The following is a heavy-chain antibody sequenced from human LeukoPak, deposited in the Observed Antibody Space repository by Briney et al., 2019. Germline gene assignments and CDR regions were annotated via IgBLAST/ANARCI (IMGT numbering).Heavy chain of an antibody. D-gene: IGHD6-6*01. CDR1: GYTFTGYY. V-gene: IGHV1-2*02. CDR2: INPNSGGT. Sequence: ASVKVSFKASGYTFTGYYKHWVRQAPGQGLEWMGWINPNSGGTNYAQKFQGRVTMTRDTSISTAYMELSRLRSDDTAVYYCAREWGHSSSFPDWGQGTLVTVSS. J-gene: IGHJ4*02. CDR3: AREWGHSSSFPD.